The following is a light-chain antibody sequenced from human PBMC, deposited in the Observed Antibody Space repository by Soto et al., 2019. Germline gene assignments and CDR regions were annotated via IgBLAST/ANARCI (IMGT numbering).Light chain of an antibody. CDR3: QQYAGSPET. V-gene: IGKV3-20*01. CDR2: GAS. J-gene: IGKJ1*01. Sequence: EIVLTQSPGTLSLSPGEKATLSCRASQDFGSRSLAWYQQKPGQAPRLLIYGASTRAAGSPDRFSGPGSGTDFTLTTNRLEPEAFAVYYCQQYAGSPETFGQGTKVEI. CDR1: QDFGSRS.